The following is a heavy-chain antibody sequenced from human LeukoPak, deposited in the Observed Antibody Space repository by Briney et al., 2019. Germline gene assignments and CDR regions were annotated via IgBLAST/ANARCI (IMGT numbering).Heavy chain of an antibody. Sequence: PSETLSLTCTVSGGSISSYYWNWVRQPPGRGLEWIGYIYHSGSTNSNPSLKSRVTISVDTSKNQFSLKLSSVTAADTAVYYCASHGYCSSTSCQHPHYYYYYMDVWGKGTTVTVSS. J-gene: IGHJ6*03. D-gene: IGHD2-2*01. V-gene: IGHV4-59*08. CDR3: ASHGYCSSTSCQHPHYYYYYMDV. CDR2: IYHSGST. CDR1: GGSISSYY.